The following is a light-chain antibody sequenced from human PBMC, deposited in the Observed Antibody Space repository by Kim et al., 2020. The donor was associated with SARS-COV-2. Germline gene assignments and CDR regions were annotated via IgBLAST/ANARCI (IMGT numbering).Light chain of an antibody. CDR3: SSYTNTNGYV. CDR2: DVS. CDR1: SSDVGGHNY. V-gene: IGLV2-14*03. Sequence: GQSITISCTVSSSDVGGHNYVSWYQQYSGNVPKLIIFDVSDRPSGVSSRFSGSKSGNTASLTISSLQVEDEADYYCSSYTNTNGYVFGTGTKVTVL. J-gene: IGLJ1*01.